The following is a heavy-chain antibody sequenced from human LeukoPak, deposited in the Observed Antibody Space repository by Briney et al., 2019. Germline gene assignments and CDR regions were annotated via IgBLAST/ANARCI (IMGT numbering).Heavy chain of an antibody. CDR2: INPNSGGT. Sequence: ASVKVSCKASGYTFTGYYMHWVRQAPGQGLEWMGWINPNSGGTNYAQKLQGRVTMTTDTSTSTAYMELRSLRSDDTAVYYCARAGPPPVYYYYYYMDVWGKGTTVTISS. CDR3: ARAGPPPVYYYYYYMDV. CDR1: GYTFTGYY. J-gene: IGHJ6*03. V-gene: IGHV1-2*02.